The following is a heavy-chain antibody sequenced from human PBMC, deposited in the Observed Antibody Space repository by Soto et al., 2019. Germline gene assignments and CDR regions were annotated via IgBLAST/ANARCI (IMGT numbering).Heavy chain of an antibody. D-gene: IGHD6-13*01. CDR1: GYSFTSYW. J-gene: IGHJ5*02. CDR3: ASSTAAAGRVVWFDP. V-gene: IGHV5-51*01. CDR2: IYPGDSDT. Sequence: PGESLKISCKGSGYSFTSYWIGWVRQMPGKGLEWMGIIYPGDSDTRYSPSFQGQVTISADKSISTAYLQWSSLKASDTAMYYCASSTAAAGRVVWFDPWGQGTLVTVSS.